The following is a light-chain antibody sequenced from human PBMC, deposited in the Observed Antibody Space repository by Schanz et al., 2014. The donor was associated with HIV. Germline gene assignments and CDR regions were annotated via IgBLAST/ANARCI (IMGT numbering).Light chain of an antibody. Sequence: QSALTQPASVSGTPGQSITISCTGSSSDVGGYNYVSWYQQHPDKAPKLMIYDVSDRPSGVSNRFSGSKSGNTASLTISGLQAEDEADYYCSTFSGNATLFGGGTKLTVL. CDR1: SSDVGGYNY. J-gene: IGLJ2*01. CDR3: STFSGNATL. V-gene: IGLV2-14*03. CDR2: DVS.